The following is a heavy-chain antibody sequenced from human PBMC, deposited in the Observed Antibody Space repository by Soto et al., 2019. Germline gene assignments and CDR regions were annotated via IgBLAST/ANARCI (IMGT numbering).Heavy chain of an antibody. CDR3: ARGRFSTTLYAGFDP. Sequence: PGGSLRLSCAASGFTVTSYAMHWVRQAPGKGLEWVAAISYHGRDEYYADSVKGRFSISRDNSKNTLNLQMNSLRAEDTAVYYCARGRFSTTLYAGFDPWGQGTLVTVSS. D-gene: IGHD2-2*01. CDR2: ISYHGRDE. V-gene: IGHV3-30*04. CDR1: GFTVTSYA. J-gene: IGHJ5*02.